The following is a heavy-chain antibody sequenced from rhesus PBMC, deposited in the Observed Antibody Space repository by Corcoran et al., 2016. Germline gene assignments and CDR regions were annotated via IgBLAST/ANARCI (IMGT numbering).Heavy chain of an antibody. CDR2: IYGSSGST. CDR3: ARDLRFDV. V-gene: IGHV4-165*01. Sequence: QVQLQESGPGLVKPSETLSLTCAVSGDSITRYYWSWIRQSPGKGLEWLGYIYGSSGSTYYSPSLKTRVTLSTDTSKNQFSRTLNSVTAADAAVYYCARDLRFDVWGPGVLVTVSS. CDR1: GDSITRYY. J-gene: IGHJ5-1*01.